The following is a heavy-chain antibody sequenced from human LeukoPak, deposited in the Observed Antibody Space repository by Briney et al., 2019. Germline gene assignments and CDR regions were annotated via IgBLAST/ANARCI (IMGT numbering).Heavy chain of an antibody. CDR1: GGSISSYY. D-gene: IGHD5-18*01. J-gene: IGHJ6*02. Sequence: MPSETLSLTCTVSGGSISSYYWSWIRQPPGKGLEWIGYIYYSGITNYNPSLKSRVTISVDTSKNQFSLKLSSVTAADTAVYYCARRGGWGYSYGPIYYYYYGMDVWGQGTTVTVSS. CDR2: IYYSGIT. V-gene: IGHV4-59*12. CDR3: ARRGGWGYSYGPIYYYYYGMDV.